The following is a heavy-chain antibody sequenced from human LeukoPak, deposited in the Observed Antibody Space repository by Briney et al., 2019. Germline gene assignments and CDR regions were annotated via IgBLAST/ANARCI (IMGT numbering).Heavy chain of an antibody. Sequence: PGGSLRLSSAASEFTFSDTWMHWVRQVPGKGLVWVSRIRGDGSDARYAESVKGRFTISRDNAKNTLYLQMNSLRDEDTAVYYCARDWFHAIDYWGQGTLVTVSS. CDR3: ARDWFHAIDY. CDR2: IRGDGSDA. CDR1: EFTFSDTW. D-gene: IGHD2/OR15-2a*01. V-gene: IGHV3-74*01. J-gene: IGHJ4*02.